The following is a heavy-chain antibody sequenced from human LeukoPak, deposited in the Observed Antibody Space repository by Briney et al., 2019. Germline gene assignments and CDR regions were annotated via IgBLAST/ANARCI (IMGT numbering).Heavy chain of an antibody. J-gene: IGHJ4*02. CDR3: ARDGRGDADY. Sequence: SETLSLTCTVSGGSISSYYWSWIRQPPGKGLEWIGYIYYSGSTNYNPSLKSRVTISVDTSKNQFSLKLSSVTAADTAVYYCARDGRGDADYWGQGTLVTVSS. V-gene: IGHV4-59*01. CDR1: GGSISSYY. CDR2: IYYSGST.